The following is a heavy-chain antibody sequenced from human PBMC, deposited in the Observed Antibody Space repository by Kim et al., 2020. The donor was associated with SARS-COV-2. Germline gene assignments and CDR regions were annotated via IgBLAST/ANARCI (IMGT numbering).Heavy chain of an antibody. CDR3: ARTQSASVAGFGFDP. Sequence: SETLSLTCTVSGGSVSSGSYYWSWIRQPPGKGLEWIGYIYYSGSTNYNPSLKSRVTISVDTSKNQFSLKLSSVTAADTAVYYCARTQSASVAGFGFDPWGQGTLVTVSS. V-gene: IGHV4-61*01. D-gene: IGHD6-19*01. CDR1: GGSVSSGSYY. J-gene: IGHJ5*02. CDR2: IYYSGST.